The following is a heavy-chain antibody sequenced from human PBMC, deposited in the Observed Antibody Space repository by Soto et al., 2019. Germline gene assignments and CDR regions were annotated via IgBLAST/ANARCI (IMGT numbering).Heavy chain of an antibody. Sequence: GGSLRLSCAASGFTFSSYAMSWVRQAPGKGLEWVSAISGSGGSTYYADSVKDRFTISRDNSKNTLYLQMNSLRAEDTAVYYCAKDQGRSSSGWYRVFDYWCQGTLVTVSS. J-gene: IGHJ4*02. CDR1: GFTFSSYA. V-gene: IGHV3-23*01. CDR3: AKDQGRSSSGWYRVFDY. CDR2: ISGSGGST. D-gene: IGHD6-19*01.